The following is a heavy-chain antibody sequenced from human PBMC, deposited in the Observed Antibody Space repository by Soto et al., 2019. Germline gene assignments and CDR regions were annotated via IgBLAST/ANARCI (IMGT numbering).Heavy chain of an antibody. D-gene: IGHD2-2*01. Sequence: QLQLQEAGPGLVKPSETLSLTCTVSSGSISSSSNHWGWIRQPPGKGLEWIGNINYSGSTYYNPSLPDSLHLTLDTVNKSFSLKLSSVTAADTAVYYCAKLAGYCSGTSCYGHYAMEVWGQGTTVTVSS. J-gene: IGHJ6*02. CDR2: INYSGST. CDR3: AKLAGYCSGTSCYGHYAMEV. CDR1: SGSISSSSNH. V-gene: IGHV4-39*02.